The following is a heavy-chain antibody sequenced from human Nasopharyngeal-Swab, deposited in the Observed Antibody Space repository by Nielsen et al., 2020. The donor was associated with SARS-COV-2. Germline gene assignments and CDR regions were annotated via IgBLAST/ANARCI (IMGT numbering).Heavy chain of an antibody. V-gene: IGHV4-59*08. Sequence: SETLSLTCTVSGGSISNYYWSWIRQPPGKGLEWIGYISYTGSTNYNPSLKSRVTISLDTSKTQFSLKPRSVTAADTAVYYCARHYGHVVVTDNWFNPWGQGTLVTVSS. J-gene: IGHJ5*02. CDR1: GGSISNYY. CDR3: ARHYGHVVVTDNWFNP. D-gene: IGHD2-21*02. CDR2: ISYTGST.